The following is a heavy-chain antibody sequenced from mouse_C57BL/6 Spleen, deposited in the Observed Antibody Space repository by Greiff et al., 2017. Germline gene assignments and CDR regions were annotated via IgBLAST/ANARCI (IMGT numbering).Heavy chain of an antibody. CDR3: ARYDYGSSYRWFAY. J-gene: IGHJ3*01. D-gene: IGHD1-1*01. CDR2: IRNKANGYTT. CDR1: GFTFTDYY. Sequence: EVQRVESGGGLVQPGGSLSLSCAASGFTFTDYYMSWVRQPPGKALEWLGFIRNKANGYTTEYSASVKGRFTISRDNSQSILYLQMNALRAEDSATYYCARYDYGSSYRWFAYWGQGTLVTVSA. V-gene: IGHV7-3*01.